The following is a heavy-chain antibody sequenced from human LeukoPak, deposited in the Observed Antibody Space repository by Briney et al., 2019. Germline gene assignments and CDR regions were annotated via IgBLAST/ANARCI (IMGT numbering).Heavy chain of an antibody. CDR2: ISPYNGNT. J-gene: IGHJ4*02. CDR1: GYTFTSYG. Sequence: GASVKVSCKAYGYTFTSYGISWVRQAPGQGLEWMGWISPYNGNTNFAQKLQGRVTMTTDTSTSTAYMELRSLRSDDTAVYFCARIGHSDKMIAYWGQGTLVTVSS. V-gene: IGHV1-18*01. D-gene: IGHD3-22*01. CDR3: ARIGHSDKMIAY.